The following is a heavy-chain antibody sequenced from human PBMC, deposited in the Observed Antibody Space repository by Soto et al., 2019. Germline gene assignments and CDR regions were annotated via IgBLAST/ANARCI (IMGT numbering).Heavy chain of an antibody. CDR1: GLTFGSRA. CDR2: ITDTGGDA. V-gene: IGHV3-23*01. CDR3: ARGSTDSYPESRIFDH. Sequence: GGSLRLSCVASGLTFGSRAMSWVRQAPGEGLQWVSTITDTGGDAKYADSVRGRFVISRDNSKKTLYLQMTSLTAEDSAMYFCARGSTDSYPESRIFDHWGQGALVTVSS. D-gene: IGHD2-21*01. J-gene: IGHJ4*02.